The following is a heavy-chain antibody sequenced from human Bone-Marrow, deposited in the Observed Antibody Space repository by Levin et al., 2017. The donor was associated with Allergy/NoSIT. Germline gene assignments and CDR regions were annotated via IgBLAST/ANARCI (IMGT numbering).Heavy chain of an antibody. CDR2: IKSKTDGGTT. CDR1: GFTFSNAW. D-gene: IGHD6-13*01. Sequence: GESLKISCAASGFTFSNAWMSWVRQAPGKGLEWVGRIKSKTDGGTTDYAAPVKGRFTISRDDSKNTLYLQMNSLKTEDTAVYYCTTDTYGGYGYFDYWGQGTLVTVSS. CDR3: TTDTYGGYGYFDY. V-gene: IGHV3-15*01. J-gene: IGHJ4*02.